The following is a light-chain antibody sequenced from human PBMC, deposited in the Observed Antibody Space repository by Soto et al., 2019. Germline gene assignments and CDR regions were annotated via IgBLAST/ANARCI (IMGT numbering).Light chain of an antibody. Sequence: EIMLTQSPGTLSLSPGDRATLSCRASQSVAGSSLAWYQQKPDQAPRLLIFGASNRATGIPARFSGSGSGTDFSLIINGLEPEDFAVYFCQQYGSSTKTFGQGTKVEIK. CDR3: QQYGSSTKT. V-gene: IGKV3-20*01. CDR1: QSVAGSS. CDR2: GAS. J-gene: IGKJ1*01.